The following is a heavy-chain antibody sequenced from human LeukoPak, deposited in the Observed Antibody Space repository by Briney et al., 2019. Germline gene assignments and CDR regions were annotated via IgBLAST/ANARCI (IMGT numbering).Heavy chain of an antibody. CDR1: GFTFSSYW. J-gene: IGHJ4*02. CDR2: INSDGSST. D-gene: IGHD3-10*01. V-gene: IGHV3-74*01. Sequence: PGGSLRLSYAASGFTFSSYWMQWVRHAPGKGLVWVSRINSDGSSTSYADSVKGRFTISRDNAKITLYLQMNSLRAEDTSVYYCARGVHYYGSGSPFDYGGQGTLVTVSS. CDR3: ARGVHYYGSGSPFDY.